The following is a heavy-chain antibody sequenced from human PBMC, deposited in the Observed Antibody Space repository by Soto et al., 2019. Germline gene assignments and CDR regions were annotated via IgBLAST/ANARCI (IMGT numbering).Heavy chain of an antibody. CDR3: ARNYLDMSNGYYSEVFDI. V-gene: IGHV1-18*01. J-gene: IGHJ3*02. D-gene: IGHD3-22*01. Sequence: QAQLVQSGAEVKKPGASVKVSCKASGYTFTSYGISWVRQAPGQGLEWMGWVSANDVDTNYAQKLQGRVTMTTDTSTATAYMTLRSLRSAGTPVYSWARNYLDMSNGYYSEVFDIWGQGTIVTVSS. CDR2: VSANDVDT. CDR1: GYTFTSYG.